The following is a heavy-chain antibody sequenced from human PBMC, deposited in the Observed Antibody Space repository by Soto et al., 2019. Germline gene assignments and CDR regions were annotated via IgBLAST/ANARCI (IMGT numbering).Heavy chain of an antibody. CDR2: ISYDGSNK. CDR1: GFTFSSYG. Sequence: GGSLRLSCAASGFTFSSYGMHWVRQAPGKGLEWVAVISYDGSNKYYADSVKGRFTISRDNSKNTLYLQMNSLRAEDTAVYYCAKARDYYGSGSYTPDPWGQGTLVTVS. D-gene: IGHD3-10*01. V-gene: IGHV3-30*18. CDR3: AKARDYYGSGSYTPDP. J-gene: IGHJ5*02.